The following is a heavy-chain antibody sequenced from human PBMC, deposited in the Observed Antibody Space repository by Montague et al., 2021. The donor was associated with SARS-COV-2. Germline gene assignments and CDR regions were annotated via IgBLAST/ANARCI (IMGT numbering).Heavy chain of an antibody. CDR1: GGSISSSSHY. D-gene: IGHD2/OR15-2a*01. V-gene: IGHV4-39*01. CDR2: IYYSGTT. CDR3: ARAQMAVTEYYPDY. J-gene: IGHJ4*02. Sequence: SETLSITCSVSGGSISSSSHYWAWIRQPPGRRLDWIGTIYYSGTTLYHPSLKSRITMSVDTSDNQFSLQLNSVSATDTAIYYCARAQMAVTEYYPDYWGQGILVTVSS.